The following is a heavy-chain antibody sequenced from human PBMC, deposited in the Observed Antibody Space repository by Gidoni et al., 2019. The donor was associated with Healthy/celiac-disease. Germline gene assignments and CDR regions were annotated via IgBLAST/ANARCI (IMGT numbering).Heavy chain of an antibody. V-gene: IGHV4-61*01. Sequence: QVQLQESGPGLVKPSETLSLTCTVSGGSVSSGSYYWSWIRQPPGKGLEWIGYIYYSGSPNYNPSLKSRVTISVDTSKNQFSLKLSSVTAADTAVYYCARMPRRYCSSTSCYGIDYWGQGTLVTVSS. D-gene: IGHD2-2*01. J-gene: IGHJ4*02. CDR3: ARMPRRYCSSTSCYGIDY. CDR2: IYYSGSP. CDR1: GGSVSSGSYY.